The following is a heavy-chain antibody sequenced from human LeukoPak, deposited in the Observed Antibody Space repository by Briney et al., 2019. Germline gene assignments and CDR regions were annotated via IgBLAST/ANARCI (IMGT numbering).Heavy chain of an antibody. CDR2: ISYDGNNK. V-gene: IGHV3-30*04. J-gene: IGHJ4*02. D-gene: IGHD2-2*01. CDR3: ARAPDIVVVPAAIDY. CDR1: GFTFSSYA. Sequence: GGSLRLSCAASGFTFSSYAMHWVRQAPGKGLEWVAVISYDGNNKYYADSVKGRFTISRDNSKNTLYLQMNSLRAEDTAVYYCARAPDIVVVPAAIDYWGQGTLVTVSS.